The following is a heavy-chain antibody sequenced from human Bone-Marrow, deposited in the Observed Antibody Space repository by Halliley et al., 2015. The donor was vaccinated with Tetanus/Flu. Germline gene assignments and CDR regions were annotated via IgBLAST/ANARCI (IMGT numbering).Heavy chain of an antibody. Sequence: KGRGGVANIEKDGSEKSYVDSVKGRFTISRDNTKNSLYLQMNTLRAEDTAVYYCARGAGWESDYWGQGILVTVSS. CDR3: ARGAGWESDY. J-gene: IGHJ4*02. CDR2: IEKDGSEK. D-gene: IGHD1-26*01. V-gene: IGHV3-7*03.